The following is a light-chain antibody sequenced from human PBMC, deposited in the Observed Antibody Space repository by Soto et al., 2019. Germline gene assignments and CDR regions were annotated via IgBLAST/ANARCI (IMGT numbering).Light chain of an antibody. CDR2: SNN. CDR1: SSNIGSNT. J-gene: IGLJ1*01. Sequence: QAVVTQPPSASGTPGQRVTISCSGSSSNIGSNTVNWYQQLPCTAPKLLIYSNNQRPSGVPDRFSGSKSGTSASLAISGLQSEDEADYYCAAWDDSLNGYVFGTGTQRTVL. CDR3: AAWDDSLNGYV. V-gene: IGLV1-44*01.